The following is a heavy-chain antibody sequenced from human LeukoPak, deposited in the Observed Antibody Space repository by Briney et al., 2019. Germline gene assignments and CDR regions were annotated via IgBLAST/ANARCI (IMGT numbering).Heavy chain of an antibody. Sequence: PGGSLRLSCAASGFTFSNYWMTWVRQAPGKGLEWVANIKQDGSEKYYVDSVKGRFAISRDNAKSSLSLQMNSLRAEDTAVYYCARGLDYWGQGTLVTVSS. CDR3: ARGLDY. V-gene: IGHV3-7*05. J-gene: IGHJ4*02. CDR1: GFTFSNYW. CDR2: IKQDGSEK.